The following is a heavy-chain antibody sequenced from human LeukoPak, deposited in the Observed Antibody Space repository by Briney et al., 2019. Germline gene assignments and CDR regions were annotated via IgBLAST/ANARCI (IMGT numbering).Heavy chain of an antibody. J-gene: IGHJ4*02. Sequence: GGSLRLSCAASGFTFSSYEMNWVRQAPGKGLEWVSYISSSGSTIYYADSVEGRFTISRDNAKNSLYLQMNSLRAEDTAVYYCARDSLVLHYWGQGTLVTVSS. CDR3: ARDSLVLHY. CDR2: ISSSGSTI. V-gene: IGHV3-48*03. CDR1: GFTFSSYE. D-gene: IGHD2-15*01.